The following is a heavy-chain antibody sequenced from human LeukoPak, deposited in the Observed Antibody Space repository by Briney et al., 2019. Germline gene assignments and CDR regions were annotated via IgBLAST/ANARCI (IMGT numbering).Heavy chain of an antibody. CDR2: IYTSGST. CDR1: GGSISSYY. D-gene: IGHD3-10*01. Sequence: SETLSLTCTVSGGSISSYYWSWIRQPAGKGLEWIGRIYTSGSTNYNPSLKSRVTMSVDTSKNQFSLKLSSVTAADTAVHYCAREVAWFGELLSWFDPWGQGTLVTVSS. CDR3: AREVAWFGELLSWFDP. V-gene: IGHV4-4*07. J-gene: IGHJ5*02.